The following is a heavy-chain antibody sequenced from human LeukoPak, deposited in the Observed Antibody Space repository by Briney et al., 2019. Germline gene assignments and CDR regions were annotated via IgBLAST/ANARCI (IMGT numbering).Heavy chain of an antibody. V-gene: IGHV3-74*01. CDR3: ARDSSWYGEYDY. D-gene: IGHD6-13*01. CDR1: GFTFSSYW. Sequence: PGGSLRLSCAACGFTFSSYWMHWVRQAPGKGLVWVSRINSDGSSTSYADSVKGRFTISRDNAKNTLYLQMNSLRAEDTAVYYCARDSSWYGEYDYWGQGTLVTVSS. J-gene: IGHJ4*02. CDR2: INSDGSST.